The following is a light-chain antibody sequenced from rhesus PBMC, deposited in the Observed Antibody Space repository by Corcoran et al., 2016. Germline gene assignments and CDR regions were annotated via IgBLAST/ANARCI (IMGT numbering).Light chain of an antibody. V-gene: IGKV1-25*01. CDR3: QHYYSTPRT. Sequence: DIQMTQSPSSLSASVGDRVTITCRASQGITNDLAWYQQKPGETSKLLIYEASSLQSGIPSRFSGSGAGTDFTLTISSLQPEDFATYYCQHYYSTPRTFGQGTKVEIK. J-gene: IGKJ1*01. CDR2: EAS. CDR1: QGITND.